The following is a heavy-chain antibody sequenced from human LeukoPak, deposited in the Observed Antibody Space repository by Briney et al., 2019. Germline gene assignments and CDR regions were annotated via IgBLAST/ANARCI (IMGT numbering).Heavy chain of an antibody. Sequence: GGSLRLSCAASGFTFSSYAMSWVRQAPGKGLAGVSASSGSSGSTYYADSVKGRFTISRDNSKNTLYLQMNSLRAEDTAVYYCAKGYGDYVVDWFDPWGQGTLVTVSS. J-gene: IGHJ5*02. CDR3: AKGYGDYVVDWFDP. CDR2: SSGSSGST. V-gene: IGHV3-23*01. D-gene: IGHD4-17*01. CDR1: GFTFSSYA.